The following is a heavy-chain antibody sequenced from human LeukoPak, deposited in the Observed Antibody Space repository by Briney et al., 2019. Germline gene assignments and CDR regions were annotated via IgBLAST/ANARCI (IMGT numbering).Heavy chain of an antibody. CDR1: GFTVSYNY. J-gene: IGHJ4*02. Sequence: TGGSLRLSCAASGFTVSYNYMSWVRQAPGKGLEWVLVIYSGGSTYYADSVKGRFTISRDNSKNTLYFQMNSLRAEDTAVYYCASTPPRYLGYFDYWGQGTLVTVSS. V-gene: IGHV3-53*01. D-gene: IGHD3-9*01. CDR3: ASTPPRYLGYFDY. CDR2: IYSGGST.